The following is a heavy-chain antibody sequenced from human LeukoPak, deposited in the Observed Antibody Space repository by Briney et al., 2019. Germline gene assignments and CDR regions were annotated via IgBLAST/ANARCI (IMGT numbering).Heavy chain of an antibody. J-gene: IGHJ3*02. CDR1: GGTFSSYA. CDR2: IIPIFGTA. V-gene: IGHV1-69*05. D-gene: IGHD2-2*01. CDR3: ASYEMGDIVVVPAAIEAFDI. Sequence: SVKVSCKASGGTFSSYAISWVRQAPGQGLEWMGGIIPIFGTANYAQKFQGRVTITTDESTSTAYMELSSLRSEDTAVYYCASYEMGDIVVVPAAIEAFDIWGQGTMVTVSS.